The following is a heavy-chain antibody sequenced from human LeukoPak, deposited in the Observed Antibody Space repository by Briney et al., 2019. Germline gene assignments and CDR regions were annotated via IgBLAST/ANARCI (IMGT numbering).Heavy chain of an antibody. CDR3: ARRSGSYYQYYFDY. D-gene: IGHD1-26*01. Sequence: GGSLRLSCAASGFTFDDYGMSWVRQAPGKGLEWVSGINWNGGSTGYADSVKGRFTISRDNAKNSLYLQMNSLRAEDTAVYYCARRSGSYYQYYFDYWGQGTLVTVSS. CDR1: GFTFDDYG. CDR2: INWNGGST. J-gene: IGHJ4*02. V-gene: IGHV3-20*04.